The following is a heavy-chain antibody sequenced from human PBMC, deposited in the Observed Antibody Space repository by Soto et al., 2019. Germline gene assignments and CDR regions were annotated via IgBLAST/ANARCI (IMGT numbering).Heavy chain of an antibody. Sequence: QVQLVQSGAEVKKPGASVKVSCKASGYTFTSYGISWVRQAPGQGLEWMGWISAYNGNTNYAQKLQGRDTMTTDTSTSTAYMELRSLRSDDTAVYYCARDPYYYDSSCPGLFDPWGQGTLVTVSS. V-gene: IGHV1-18*01. D-gene: IGHD3-22*01. CDR1: GYTFTSYG. J-gene: IGHJ5*02. CDR2: ISAYNGNT. CDR3: ARDPYYYDSSCPGLFDP.